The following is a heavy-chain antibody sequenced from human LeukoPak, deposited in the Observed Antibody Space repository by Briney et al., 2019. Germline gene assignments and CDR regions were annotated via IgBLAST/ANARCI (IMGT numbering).Heavy chain of an antibody. J-gene: IGHJ5*02. V-gene: IGHV4-59*01. CDR2: IYYSGIT. CDR3: ARGRGYFDPFDP. D-gene: IGHD3-9*01. Sequence: PSETLSLTCTASGASMTNYYWSWIRKPPGKGLEWIGYIYYSGITNYNPSLTSRASISVDMSKNQFSLKLTSVTAADTAVYYCARGRGYFDPFDPWGQGTLVTVSS. CDR1: GASMTNYY.